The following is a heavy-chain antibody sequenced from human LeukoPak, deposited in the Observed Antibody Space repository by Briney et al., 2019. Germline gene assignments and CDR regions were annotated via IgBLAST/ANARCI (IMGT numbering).Heavy chain of an antibody. D-gene: IGHD2-2*01. CDR1: GLTFNNYA. J-gene: IGHJ4*02. V-gene: IGHV3-23*01. CDR3: AKGVGAHVVPAAYNFDY. Sequence: PGGSLRLSCEASGLTFNNYAMHWVRQSSGKGLEWVSGIGSSGGGTYYADSVKGRFTISRDNSKNTLYLQMNSLRAEDTAVYYCAKGVGAHVVPAAYNFDYWGQGTLVTVSS. CDR2: IGSSGGGT.